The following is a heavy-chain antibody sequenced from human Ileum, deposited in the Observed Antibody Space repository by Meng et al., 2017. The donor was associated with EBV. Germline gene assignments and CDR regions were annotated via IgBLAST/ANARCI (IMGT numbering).Heavy chain of an antibody. J-gene: IGHJ2*01. D-gene: IGHD2-2*02. CDR1: GYTFPSYA. CDR2: INPNSGAT. V-gene: IGHV1-2*02. Sequence: QVQLVQSGAEGKKPGASVKVSVNASGYTFPSYAMHWVRQAPGQRLEWMGWINPNSGATEYAQNFQGRVTMTRDTSISTAYMELSRLRSDDTAVYYCARDSRHCTSASCYSWYFDLWARGTLGTVSA. CDR3: ARDSRHCTSASCYSWYFDL.